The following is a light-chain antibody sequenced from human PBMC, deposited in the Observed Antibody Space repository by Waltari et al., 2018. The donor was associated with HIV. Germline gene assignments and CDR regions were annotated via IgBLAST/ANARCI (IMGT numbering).Light chain of an antibody. V-gene: IGLV3-25*03. J-gene: IGLJ2*01. CDR2: KDT. Sequence: SYELTQQPSVSVSPGQTARIPCSGAALPMQYAYWYQQHPGQTPVVVIYKDTERSSGIPERFSGSSSGTTGTLTISGVQAEDEADYYCQSADSSGTYWGFGGGTKLTVL. CDR1: ALPMQY. CDR3: QSADSSGTYWG.